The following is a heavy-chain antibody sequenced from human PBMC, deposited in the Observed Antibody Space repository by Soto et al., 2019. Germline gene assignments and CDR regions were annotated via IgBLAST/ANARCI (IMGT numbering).Heavy chain of an antibody. J-gene: IGHJ4*02. CDR3: ATYREGDYAPPYDY. Sequence: EVQLLDSGGDFVQPGGSLRLSCAASGFTFITYDMSWVRRAPGKGLEWVSSVSARGRTFYADSVKGRFTISRDNSKNTMYLQMNNLRDDDMAVYYCATYREGDYAPPYDYWGQGTVVTVSS. CDR1: GFTFITYD. CDR2: VSARGRT. D-gene: IGHD2-2*01. V-gene: IGHV3-23*01.